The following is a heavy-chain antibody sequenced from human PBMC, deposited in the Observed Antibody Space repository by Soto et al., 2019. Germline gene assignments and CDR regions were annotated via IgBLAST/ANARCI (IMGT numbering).Heavy chain of an antibody. CDR2: INAGTGST. Sequence: QVQLVQSGAEVKKPGASVKVSCKASGYTFTSYVMHWVRQAPGQRLEWMGWINAGTGSTKYSQNFQARLTITRDPSASTAYMDLSSLRSEDTAVYYCARGTYGLDIWGQGTTVTVS. J-gene: IGHJ6*02. CDR1: GYTFTSYV. V-gene: IGHV1-3*01. CDR3: ARGTYGLDI.